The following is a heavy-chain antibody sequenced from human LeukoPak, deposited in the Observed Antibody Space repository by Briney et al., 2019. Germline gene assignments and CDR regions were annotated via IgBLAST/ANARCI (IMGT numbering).Heavy chain of an antibody. Sequence: RGGSLRLSCAASGFPFISFGMSWVRQVPGTGLEWVSGISGSGGNTYYADSVKGRFTISRDISKNTLYLQVNSLRAEDTALYYCAKDVRGYGLYYFDNWGQGTLVTVSS. V-gene: IGHV3-23*01. CDR2: ISGSGGNT. CDR1: GFPFISFG. J-gene: IGHJ4*02. CDR3: AKDVRGYGLYYFDN. D-gene: IGHD3-10*02.